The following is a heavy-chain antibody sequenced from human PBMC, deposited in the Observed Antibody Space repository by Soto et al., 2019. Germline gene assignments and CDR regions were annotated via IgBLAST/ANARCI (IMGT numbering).Heavy chain of an antibody. J-gene: IGHJ4*02. CDR1: GGFINNSY. D-gene: IGHD6-19*01. V-gene: IGHV4-59*01. Sequence: SATLSFTGIVTGGFINNSYMSWIRHPPGKGLEWMGYVYSRGSTKYNPSLKSQVTISAGTSKNQFSLKLTSVTAAGRALYYCARGGRRVAVSGTFDSWCQGTLVTVS. CDR2: VYSRGST. CDR3: ARGGRRVAVSGTFDS.